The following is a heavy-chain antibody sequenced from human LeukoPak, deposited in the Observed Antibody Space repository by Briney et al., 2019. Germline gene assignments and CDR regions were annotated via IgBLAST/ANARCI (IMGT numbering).Heavy chain of an antibody. V-gene: IGHV3-9*01. CDR2: ISWNSGSI. J-gene: IGHJ4*02. Sequence: PGRSLRLSCAASGFTFDDYAMHWVRQAPGKGLEWVSGISWNSGSIGYADSVKGRFTISRDNAKNSLYLQLNSLRAEDTAVYYCTREGITAAADYWGQGTLVTVSS. CDR1: GFTFDDYA. CDR3: TREGITAAADY. D-gene: IGHD6-13*01.